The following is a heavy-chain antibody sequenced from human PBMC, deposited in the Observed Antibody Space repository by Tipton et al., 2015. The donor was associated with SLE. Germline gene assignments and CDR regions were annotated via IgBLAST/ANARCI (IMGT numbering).Heavy chain of an antibody. D-gene: IGHD5-12*01. J-gene: IGHJ4*02. Sequence: TLSLTCTVSGGSIRSTNYYWGWIRQPPGKGLEWIGSIFYTGSTYYNPSLKSRVSFSIDTSKHQFSLKLNSVTAADTAVYYCARRHYSGPFDSWGQGTLATVSS. CDR1: GGSIRSTNYY. CDR2: IFYTGST. CDR3: ARRHYSGPFDS. V-gene: IGHV4-39*07.